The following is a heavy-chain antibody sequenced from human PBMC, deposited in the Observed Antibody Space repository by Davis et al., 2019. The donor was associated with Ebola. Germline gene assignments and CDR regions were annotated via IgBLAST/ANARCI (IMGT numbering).Heavy chain of an antibody. V-gene: IGHV3-15*01. CDR2: IKSKTDGGTT. CDR1: GFTFGDYA. J-gene: IGHJ4*02. Sequence: GESLKISCTASGFTFGDYAMSWFRQAPGKGLEWVGRIKSKTDGGTTDYAAPVKGRFTISRDDSKNTLYLQMNSLKTEDTAVYYCARRADYWGQGTLVTVSS. CDR3: ARRADY.